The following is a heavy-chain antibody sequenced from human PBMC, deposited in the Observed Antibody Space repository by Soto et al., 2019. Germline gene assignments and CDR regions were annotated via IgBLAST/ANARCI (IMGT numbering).Heavy chain of an antibody. D-gene: IGHD2-2*02. CDR1: GYSFTSYW. V-gene: IGHV5-10-1*01. CDR3: ARERIVVVPAAVHYYYYGMDV. CDR2: IDPSDSYT. J-gene: IGHJ6*02. Sequence: ESLKISCKGSGYSFTSYWISWVRQMPGKGLEWMGRIDPSDSYTNYSPSFQGHVTISADKSISTAYLQWSSLKASDTAMYYCARERIVVVPAAVHYYYYGMDVWGQGTTVTVSS.